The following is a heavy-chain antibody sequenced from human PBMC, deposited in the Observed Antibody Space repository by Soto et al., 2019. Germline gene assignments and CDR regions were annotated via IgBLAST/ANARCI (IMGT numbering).Heavy chain of an antibody. CDR1: GITFISYW. CDR3: AKGGDYIWGSYRPDAFDI. CDR2: INSDGSTT. J-gene: IGHJ3*02. D-gene: IGHD3-16*02. Sequence: GGSLRLSCAASGITFISYWMHWVRQVPGKGLVWVAHINSDGSTTTYADSVKGRFTISRDNAKSTLDLQMNGLRAEDTAVYYCAKGGDYIWGSYRPDAFDIWGQGTMVTVSS. V-gene: IGHV3-74*03.